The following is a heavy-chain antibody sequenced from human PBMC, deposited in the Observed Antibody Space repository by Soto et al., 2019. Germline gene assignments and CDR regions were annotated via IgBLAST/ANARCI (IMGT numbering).Heavy chain of an antibody. V-gene: IGHV3-33*01. CDR3: ARGGHSSSLYRLEGYFFDY. D-gene: IGHD6-13*01. Sequence: QVQLVESGGGVVQPGRSLRLSCEASGFTFKSYGMHWVRQAPGKGLEWVAVVWYDGTNKKYADSVKGRFNIYRDKSNNTLDLQRHSMRAEDTGIYYCARGGHSSSLYRLEGYFFDYWGQGSMVTVSS. CDR2: VWYDGTNK. J-gene: IGHJ4*02. CDR1: GFTFKSYG.